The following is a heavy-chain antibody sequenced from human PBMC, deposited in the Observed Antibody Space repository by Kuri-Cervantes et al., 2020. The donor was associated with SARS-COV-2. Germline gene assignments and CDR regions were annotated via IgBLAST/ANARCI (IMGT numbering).Heavy chain of an antibody. CDR1: GGSISSSSYY. V-gene: IGHV4-39*07. CDR2: IYYSGST. Sequence: ESLKISCTVSGGSISSSSYYWGWIRQPPGKGLEWIGSIYYSGSTYYNPSLKSRVTISVGTSKNQFSLKLSSVTAADTAVYYCALRIVATIGFDYWGQGTLVTVSS. CDR3: ALRIVATIGFDY. J-gene: IGHJ4*02. D-gene: IGHD5-12*01.